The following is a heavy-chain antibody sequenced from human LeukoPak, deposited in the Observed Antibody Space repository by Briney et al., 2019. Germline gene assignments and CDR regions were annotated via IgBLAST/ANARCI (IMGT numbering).Heavy chain of an antibody. CDR1: GFTFSSYW. CDR3: ARDASGYSYGLIDY. J-gene: IGHJ4*02. D-gene: IGHD5-18*01. Sequence: GGSLRLSCAASGFTFSSYWMSWVRQAPGKGLEWVANIKEDGSEKYYVDSVKGRFTISRDNAKNSLYLQMNSLRAEDTAVYYCARDASGYSYGLIDYWGQGTLVTVSS. V-gene: IGHV3-7*01. CDR2: IKEDGSEK.